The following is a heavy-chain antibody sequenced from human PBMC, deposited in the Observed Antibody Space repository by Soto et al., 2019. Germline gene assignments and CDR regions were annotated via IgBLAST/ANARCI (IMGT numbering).Heavy chain of an antibody. J-gene: IGHJ5*02. CDR1: GGSLSSYH. CDR2: IDTSGST. V-gene: IGHV4-4*07. D-gene: IGHD3-3*01. Sequence: SETLSLTCTVSGGSLSSYHWSWIRQPAGKGLEWIGRIDTSGSTNYNPSLKSRVIMSVDTSKNQFSLKVTSVTAADTAVYYCARDLNHYFWSERDKYFDPWGQGTMVTVSS. CDR3: ARDLNHYFWSERDKYFDP.